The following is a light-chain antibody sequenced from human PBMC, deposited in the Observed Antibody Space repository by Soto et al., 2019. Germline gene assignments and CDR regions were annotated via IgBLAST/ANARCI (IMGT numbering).Light chain of an antibody. J-gene: IGLJ3*02. Sequence: QSVLTQPASVSGSPGQSITISCTGTSSDVGAYNYVSWYQQHPSKAPKLLIYEVNTRPSGVSTRFSGSESGNTASLTISGLQAEDEADYYCCSYARGSTLVVFGGGTKLTVL. CDR1: SSDVGAYNY. CDR3: CSYARGSTLVV. V-gene: IGLV2-14*01. CDR2: EVN.